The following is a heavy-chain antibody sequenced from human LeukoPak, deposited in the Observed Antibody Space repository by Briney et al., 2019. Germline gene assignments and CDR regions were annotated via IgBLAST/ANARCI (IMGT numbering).Heavy chain of an antibody. CDR3: ARDCPSSSTLDY. CDR2: ISSSSSYI. Sequence: GGSLRLSCAASGFTFSSYSMNWVRQAPGKGLEWVSSISSSSSYIYYADSVKGRFTISRDNAKNSLYLQMNSLRAEDTAVYYCARDCPSSSTLDYWGQGTLVTVSS. V-gene: IGHV3-21*01. D-gene: IGHD6-6*01. J-gene: IGHJ4*02. CDR1: GFTFSSYS.